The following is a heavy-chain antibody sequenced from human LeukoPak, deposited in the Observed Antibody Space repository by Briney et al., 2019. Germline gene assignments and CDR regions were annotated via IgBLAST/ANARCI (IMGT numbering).Heavy chain of an antibody. CDR2: INWNGGST. V-gene: IGHV3-20*04. CDR1: GFTFDDYG. J-gene: IGHJ4*02. CDR3: ARRTIVGAGFDY. D-gene: IGHD1-26*01. Sequence: GGSLRLSCVVSGFTFDDYGMSWVRQVPGKGVEWVCGINWNGGSTGYADSVKGRFTISRDSAKNSLYVQMKSLRADDTAFYYCARRTIVGAGFDYWGQGTLVTVSS.